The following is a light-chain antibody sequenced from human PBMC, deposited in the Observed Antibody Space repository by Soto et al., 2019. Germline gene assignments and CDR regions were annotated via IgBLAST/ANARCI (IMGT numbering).Light chain of an antibody. Sequence: EIVLTQSPATLSLSPGERATLSCRASQSVSRYLAWYQQKPGQAPRLLIYDTSHRATGIPATFSGSGSGTDCTLTIRSQEPEDFTVYYCQQRSSWPTFGGGTKVEIK. CDR1: QSVSRY. V-gene: IGKV3-11*01. CDR2: DTS. J-gene: IGKJ4*01. CDR3: QQRSSWPT.